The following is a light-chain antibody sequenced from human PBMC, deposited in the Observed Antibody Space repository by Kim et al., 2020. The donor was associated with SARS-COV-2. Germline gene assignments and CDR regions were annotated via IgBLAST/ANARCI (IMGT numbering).Light chain of an antibody. Sequence: ASIGARVTITCRATQNIFRWLAWHQQTPGKAPKLLIYTASILEDGVPSRFSGSGSGTEFTLTISSLQPDDFATYYCQQYNSFGVTFGGGTKVDIK. V-gene: IGKV1-5*03. CDR1: QNIFRW. CDR2: TAS. J-gene: IGKJ4*01. CDR3: QQYNSFGVT.